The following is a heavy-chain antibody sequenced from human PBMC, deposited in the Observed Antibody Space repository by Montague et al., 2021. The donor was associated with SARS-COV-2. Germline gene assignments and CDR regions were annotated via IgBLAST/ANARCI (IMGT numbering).Heavy chain of an antibody. CDR1: GGSISNYH. CDR2: IYYSGST. J-gene: IGHJ6*02. D-gene: IGHD3-10*01. V-gene: IGHV4-59*08. Sequence: SETLSLTCTVSGGSISNYHWNWIRQPPGKGLEWIAYIYYSGSTNYNPSLQSRVTISVDTSRNQFSLKLTSVTAADTAVYYCSRQLRVRRTWQVGDYNHWGMDVWGRGTTVSVSS. CDR3: SRQLRVRRTWQVGDYNHWGMDV.